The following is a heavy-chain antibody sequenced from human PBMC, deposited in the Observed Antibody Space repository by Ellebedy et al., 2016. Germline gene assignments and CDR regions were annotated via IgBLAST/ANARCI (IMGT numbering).Heavy chain of an antibody. CDR2: ISSSSSYI. Sequence: GESLKISCAASGFTFSSYSMNWVRQAPGKGLEWVSSISSSSSYIYYADSVKGRFTISRGNAKNSLYLQMNSLRAEDTAVYYCARDPGTQGGWGQGTLVTVSS. CDR1: GFTFSSYS. D-gene: IGHD1-1*01. J-gene: IGHJ4*02. CDR3: ARDPGTQGG. V-gene: IGHV3-21*01.